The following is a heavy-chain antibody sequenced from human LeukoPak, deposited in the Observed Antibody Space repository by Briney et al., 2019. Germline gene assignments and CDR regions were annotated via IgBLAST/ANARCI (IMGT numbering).Heavy chain of an antibody. Sequence: SETLSLTCTVSGGSISSYYWSWIRQPPGKGLEWIGYIHYSGSTNYNPSLKSRVTISVDTSKNQFSLKLSSVTAADTAVYYCGRVYGGSYVDYWGQGTLVTVSS. CDR3: GRVYGGSYVDY. V-gene: IGHV4-59*01. CDR2: IHYSGST. D-gene: IGHD3-16*01. J-gene: IGHJ4*02. CDR1: GGSISSYY.